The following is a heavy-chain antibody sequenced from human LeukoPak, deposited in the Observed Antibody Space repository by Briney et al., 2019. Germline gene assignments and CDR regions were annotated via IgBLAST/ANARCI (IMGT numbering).Heavy chain of an antibody. J-gene: IGHJ1*01. CDR1: GFTFSDYY. Sequence: PGGSLRLSCAASGFTFSDYYMSWIRQAPGKGLEWVSYISSSGSTIYYADSVKGRFTISRDNAKDSLYLQMNSLRAEDTSVYYCARGATTGAEYFQHWGQGTLVTVSS. CDR3: ARGATTGAEYFQH. D-gene: IGHD1-26*01. CDR2: ISSSGSTI. V-gene: IGHV3-11*01.